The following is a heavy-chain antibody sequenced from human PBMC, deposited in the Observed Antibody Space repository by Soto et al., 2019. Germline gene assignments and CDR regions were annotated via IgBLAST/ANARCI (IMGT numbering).Heavy chain of an antibody. J-gene: IGHJ5*02. Sequence: KTSETLSLTCTVSGGSINSGGYYWSWIRQHPGKGLEWIGSIYDRGTTYCNPSLKSRITISLHTSKNQFSLKLRSVTAADTAVYYCARGRTHSPPRGQGPLVTVSS. CDR1: GGSINSGGYY. CDR2: IYDRGTT. D-gene: IGHD1-7*01. CDR3: ARGRTHSPP. V-gene: IGHV4-31*03.